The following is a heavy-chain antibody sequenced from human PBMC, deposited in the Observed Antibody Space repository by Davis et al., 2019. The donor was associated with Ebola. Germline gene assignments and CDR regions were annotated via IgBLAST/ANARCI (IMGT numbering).Heavy chain of an antibody. CDR1: GFSLSTSGMC. Sequence: SGPTLVKPTQTIKGICTLSGFSLSTSGMCVSWIRQPPGKALEWLALIDWDDDKYYSTSLKTRLTISKDTSKNQVVLTMTNMDPVDTATYYCARIPDSSGYNYYFDYWGQGTLVTVSS. J-gene: IGHJ4*02. CDR2: IDWDDDK. CDR3: ARIPDSSGYNYYFDY. V-gene: IGHV2-70*01. D-gene: IGHD3-22*01.